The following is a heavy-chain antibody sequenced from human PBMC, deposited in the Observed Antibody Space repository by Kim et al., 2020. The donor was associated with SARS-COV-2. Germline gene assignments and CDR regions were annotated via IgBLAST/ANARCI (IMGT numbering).Heavy chain of an antibody. Sequence: SETLSLTCTVSGGSISSYYWSWIRQPPGKGLEWIGYIYYSGSTNYNPSLKSRVTISVDTSKNQFSLKLSSVTAADTAVYYCARAGGSRQWLVRDYYYYG. J-gene: IGHJ6*01. CDR2: IYYSGST. V-gene: IGHV4-59*13. CDR3: ARAGGSRQWLVRDYYYYG. D-gene: IGHD6-19*01. CDR1: GGSISSYY.